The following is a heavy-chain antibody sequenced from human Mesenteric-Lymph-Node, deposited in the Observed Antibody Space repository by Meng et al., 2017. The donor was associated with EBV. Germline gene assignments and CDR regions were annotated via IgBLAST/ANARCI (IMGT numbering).Heavy chain of an antibody. J-gene: IGHJ4*02. Sequence: QVQLVQSGAEVKNPGASVKVSCKASGYPFTNYYIHWVRQAPGQGLEWMAIINPSPGSTSYAQKFQGRVTMTRDTSTSTLYMELSSLRSEDTAVYYCARALATNFAVAGSITGFDYWGQGPLVTVSS. V-gene: IGHV1-46*01. D-gene: IGHD6-19*01. CDR3: ARALATNFAVAGSITGFDY. CDR1: GYPFTNYY. CDR2: INPSPGST.